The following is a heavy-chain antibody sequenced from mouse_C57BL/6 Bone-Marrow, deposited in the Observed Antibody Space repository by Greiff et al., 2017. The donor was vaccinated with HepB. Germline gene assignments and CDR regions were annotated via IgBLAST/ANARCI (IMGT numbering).Heavy chain of an antibody. CDR2: IWTGGGT. CDR3: ARGIYYDYDGSMDY. Sequence: VQRVESGPGLVAPSQSLSITCTVSGFSLTSYAISWVRQPPGKGLEWLGVIWTGGGTNYNSALKSRLSISKDNSKSQVFLKMNSLQTDDTARYYCARGIYYDYDGSMDYWGQGTSVTVSS. D-gene: IGHD2-4*01. CDR1: GFSLTSYA. V-gene: IGHV2-9-1*01. J-gene: IGHJ4*01.